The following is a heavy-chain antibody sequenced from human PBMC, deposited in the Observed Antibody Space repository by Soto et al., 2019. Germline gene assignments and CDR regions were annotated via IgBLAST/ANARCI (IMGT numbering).Heavy chain of an antibody. CDR1: GFTFSRYE. D-gene: IGHD6-19*01. V-gene: IGHV3-21*01. Sequence: GGSLRLSCAASGFTFSRYEMNWVRQAPGKGLEWVAYITGTGSYIYYADSVKGRFTISRDNAKNSLYLQMNSLRAEDTAVYYCAREIHGYSSGWYYYYYGMDVWGQGTTVTVSS. CDR3: AREIHGYSSGWYYYYYGMDV. J-gene: IGHJ6*02. CDR2: ITGTGSYI.